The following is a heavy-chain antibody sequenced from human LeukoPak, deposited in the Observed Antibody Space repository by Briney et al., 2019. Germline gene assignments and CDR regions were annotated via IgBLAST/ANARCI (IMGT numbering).Heavy chain of an antibody. D-gene: IGHD6-13*01. Sequence: PSETLSLTCTVSGGSISSSGYYWGWIRQPPGKGLEWIGSISYSGSTYYNPSLKSRVTISVDTSKNQFSLKLSSVTAADTAAYYCTRHSSSSFNFDYWGQGTLVTVSS. CDR3: TRHSSSSFNFDY. CDR2: ISYSGST. J-gene: IGHJ4*02. CDR1: GGSISSSGYY. V-gene: IGHV4-39*01.